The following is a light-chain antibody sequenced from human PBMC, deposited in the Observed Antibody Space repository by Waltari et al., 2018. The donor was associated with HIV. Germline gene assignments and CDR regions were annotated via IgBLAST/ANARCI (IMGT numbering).Light chain of an antibody. CDR3: QQRSNWPSIT. Sequence: PGERATLSCRASQSVSSYLAWYQQKPGQAPRLLIYDASNRATGIPARFSGSGSGTDFTLTISSLEPEDFAVYYCQQRSNWPSITFGQGTRLEIK. CDR2: DAS. CDR1: QSVSSY. J-gene: IGKJ5*01. V-gene: IGKV3-11*01.